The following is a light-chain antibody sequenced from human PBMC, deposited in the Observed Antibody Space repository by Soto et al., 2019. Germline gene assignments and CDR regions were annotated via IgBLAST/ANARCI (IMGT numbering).Light chain of an antibody. CDR3: GSYTSSSTYV. V-gene: IGLV2-14*01. J-gene: IGLJ1*01. Sequence: QSALTQPASVSGSPGQSITISCTGTSSDVGGYNYVSWYQQPPGKAPKLTIYEVSTRPSGVSNRFSGSKSGNTASLTISGLQAEDEADYYCGSYTSSSTYVFGTGTKVTVL. CDR2: EVS. CDR1: SSDVGGYNY.